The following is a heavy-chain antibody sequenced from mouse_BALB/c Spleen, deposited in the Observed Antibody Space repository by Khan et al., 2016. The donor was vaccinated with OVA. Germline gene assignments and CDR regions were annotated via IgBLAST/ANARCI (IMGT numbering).Heavy chain of an antibody. V-gene: IGHV3-2*02. CDR2: ISYSGST. Sequence: QLEESGPGLVKPSQSLSLTCTVTGYSITSGYGWNWIRQFPGNKLEWMGYISYSGSTNYIPSLKSRISITRDTSKNQFFLQLNSVTTEDTATYYCARTARIKYWGQGTTLTVSS. J-gene: IGHJ2*01. D-gene: IGHD1-2*01. CDR1: GYSITSGYG. CDR3: ARTARIKY.